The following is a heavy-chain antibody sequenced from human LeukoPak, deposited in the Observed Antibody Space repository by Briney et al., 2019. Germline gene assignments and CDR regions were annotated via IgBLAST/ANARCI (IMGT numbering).Heavy chain of an antibody. CDR2: IIPIFGTA. J-gene: IGHJ6*03. CDR1: GATFSSYA. D-gene: IGHD6-13*01. V-gene: IGHV1-69*01. Sequence: ASVEVSCKASGATFSSYAISWVRQAPGQGLEWMGGIIPIFGTANYAQKFQGRVTITADESTSTAYMELSSLRSEDTAVYYCARDAAAGTWYYYYMDVWGKGTTVTVSS. CDR3: ARDAAAGTWYYYYMDV.